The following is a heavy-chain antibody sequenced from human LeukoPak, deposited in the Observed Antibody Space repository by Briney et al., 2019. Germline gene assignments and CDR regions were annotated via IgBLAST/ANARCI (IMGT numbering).Heavy chain of an antibody. J-gene: IGHJ6*02. D-gene: IGHD3-10*01. CDR2: IYPDDSDT. CDR1: DYSFTNYL. Sequence: GESLKISCKGSDYSFTNYLIGWVRQMPGKGLEWMGVIYPDDSDTRCSPSFGGHVTVSADKSISTAYLQWSSLKASDTAMYYCARHVHGGYYDGMDVWGQGTPVTVSS. CDR3: ARHVHGGYYDGMDV. V-gene: IGHV5-51*01.